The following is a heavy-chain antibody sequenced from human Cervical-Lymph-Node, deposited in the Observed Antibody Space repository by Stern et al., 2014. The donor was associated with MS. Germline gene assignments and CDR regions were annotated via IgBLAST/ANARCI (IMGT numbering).Heavy chain of an antibody. CDR3: ARDESSGSYFRGGYYFDY. V-gene: IGHV1-18*01. D-gene: IGHD1-26*01. Sequence: QVQLVQSGAEVKKPGASVKVSCKASGYTFTSYGISSVRQAPGQGLEWMGWISAYNGNTNYAQKLQGRVTMTTDTSTSTAYMELRSLRSDDTAVYYCARDESSGSYFRGGYYFDYWGQGTLVTVSS. CDR1: GYTFTSYG. CDR2: ISAYNGNT. J-gene: IGHJ4*02.